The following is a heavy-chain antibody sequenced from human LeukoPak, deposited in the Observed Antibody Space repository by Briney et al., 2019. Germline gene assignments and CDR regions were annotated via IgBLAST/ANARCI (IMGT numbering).Heavy chain of an antibody. Sequence: PSETLSLTCTVSGGSISSSSYYWGWLRQPPGKGREWIGSIYYSGSTYYNPSLKSRVPISVDTSKNQFSLKLTSVTAADTAVYYCARVIDYDSSGYYLGYWGRGTRVTVSS. J-gene: IGHJ4*02. CDR2: IYYSGST. D-gene: IGHD3-22*01. CDR3: ARVIDYDSSGYYLGY. CDR1: GGSISSSSYY. V-gene: IGHV4-39*01.